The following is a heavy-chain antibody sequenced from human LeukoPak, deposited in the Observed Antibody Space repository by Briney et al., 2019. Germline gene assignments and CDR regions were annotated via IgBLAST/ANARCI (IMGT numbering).Heavy chain of an antibody. V-gene: IGHV3-23*01. CDR1: GFAFSSYA. CDR2: ISGSGGST. J-gene: IGHJ3*02. Sequence: AGGSLRLSCAASGFAFSSYAMSWVRQAPGKGLEWVSAISGSGGSTYYADSVKGRFTTSRDNSKNTLYLQMNSLRGEDTAVYYCANWPDAFDIWGQGTMVTVSS. CDR3: ANWPDAFDI.